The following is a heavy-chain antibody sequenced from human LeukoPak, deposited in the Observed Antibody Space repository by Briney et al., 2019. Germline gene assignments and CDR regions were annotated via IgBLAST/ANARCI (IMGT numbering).Heavy chain of an antibody. Sequence: SETLSLTCAVYGGSFSGYYWSWIRQPPGKGLEWIGYIYYSGSTNYNPSLKSRVTISVDTSKNQFSLKLSSVTAADTAVYYCARDIGGYDSSGYYYLWGQGTLVTVSS. CDR2: IYYSGST. CDR1: GGSFSGYY. D-gene: IGHD3-22*01. CDR3: ARDIGGYDSSGYYYL. V-gene: IGHV4-59*01. J-gene: IGHJ4*02.